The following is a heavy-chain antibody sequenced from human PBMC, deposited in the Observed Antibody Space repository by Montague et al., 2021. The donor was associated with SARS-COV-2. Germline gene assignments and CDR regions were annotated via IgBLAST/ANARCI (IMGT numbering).Heavy chain of an antibody. CDR1: GGSFSGTY. Sequence: ETLSLTCAVYGGSFSGTYWNWIRQPPGKGLEWIGEINHYGSTNYNPSLKSRVTVSVDTSRNQFSLKLSSVTAADTAVYYCARGLPVTTLFYYFGMDVWGQGTTVTVSS. D-gene: IGHD4-11*01. J-gene: IGHJ6*02. V-gene: IGHV4-34*01. CDR2: INHYGST. CDR3: ARGLPVTTLFYYFGMDV.